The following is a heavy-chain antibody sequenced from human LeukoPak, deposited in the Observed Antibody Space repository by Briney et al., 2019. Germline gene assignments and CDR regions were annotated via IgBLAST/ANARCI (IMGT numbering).Heavy chain of an antibody. D-gene: IGHD4-23*01. Sequence: GGSLRLSCAASGFSFSSDWMSWVRQAPGKGLEWVANIRRDGSQKYYVDSVKGRFTISRDNADNSLYLHMNSLRAEDTAVYYCARPLMGGGNSPFDSWGQGTLVTVSS. CDR1: GFSFSSDW. CDR3: ARPLMGGGNSPFDS. CDR2: IRRDGSQK. V-gene: IGHV3-7*05. J-gene: IGHJ4*02.